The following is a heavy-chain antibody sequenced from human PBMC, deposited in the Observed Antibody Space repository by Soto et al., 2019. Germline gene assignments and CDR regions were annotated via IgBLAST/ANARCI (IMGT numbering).Heavy chain of an antibody. CDR3: ARDGSTSWYSYDYHGMDV. Sequence: EVQLVESGGGLVQPGGSLRLSCAASGFTFRTYWLSWVRQVPGKGLEWVANINLDGSEKNYVDSVKGRLTISRDNARNSLYLQMSSLRAEDTALYYCARDGSTSWYSYDYHGMDVWGQWTTVTVSS. CDR1: GFTFRTYW. CDR2: INLDGSEK. J-gene: IGHJ6*02. V-gene: IGHV3-7*05. D-gene: IGHD5-18*01.